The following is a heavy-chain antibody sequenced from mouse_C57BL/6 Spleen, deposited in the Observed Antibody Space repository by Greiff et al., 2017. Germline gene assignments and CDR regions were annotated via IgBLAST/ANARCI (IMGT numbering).Heavy chain of an antibody. J-gene: IGHJ3*01. Sequence: VQLKESGEGLVKPGGSLKLSCAASGFTFSSYAMSWVRQTPETRLEWVAYISSGGDSIYYADTVKGRFTISRDNARNTLYLQMSSLKSEDTAMYDCTTAQATWFAYWGQGTLVTVSA. CDR3: TTAQATWFAY. D-gene: IGHD3-2*02. V-gene: IGHV5-9-1*02. CDR2: ISSGGDSI. CDR1: GFTFSSYA.